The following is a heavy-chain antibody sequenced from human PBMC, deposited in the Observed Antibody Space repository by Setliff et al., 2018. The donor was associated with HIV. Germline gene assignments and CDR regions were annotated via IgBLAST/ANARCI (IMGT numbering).Heavy chain of an antibody. V-gene: IGHV3-11*04. D-gene: IGHD2-15*01. Sequence: PGGSLRLSCVTSGITFINAAMAWVRQGPGKGPEWISYISSSGTTIYYADSVKGRFTISRDNAKNSLYLEMNSLRAEETAVYYCARDVRSSHGSPNYFDYWGRGARVTVSS. CDR3: ARDVRSSHGSPNYFDY. CDR1: GITFINAA. J-gene: IGHJ4*02. CDR2: ISSSGTTI.